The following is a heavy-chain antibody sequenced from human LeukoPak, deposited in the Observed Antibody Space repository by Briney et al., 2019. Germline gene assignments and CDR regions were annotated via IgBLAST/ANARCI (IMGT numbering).Heavy chain of an antibody. CDR1: GFTFSTYA. CDR3: AEASVGQCSGAFCYHFDS. Sequence: GGSLRLSCAASGFTFSTYAMSWVRQTPGKGLEWVAAISGSNPGTYHASSVRGRFTISRDNSKNTLHLQMNGLGAEDAAIYYCAEASVGQCSGAFCYHFDSWGQGTLVTVSS. V-gene: IGHV3-23*01. J-gene: IGHJ4*02. CDR2: ISGSNPGT. D-gene: IGHD2-15*01.